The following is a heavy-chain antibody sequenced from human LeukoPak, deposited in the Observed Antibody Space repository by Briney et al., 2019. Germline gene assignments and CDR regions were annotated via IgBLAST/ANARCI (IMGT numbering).Heavy chain of an antibody. V-gene: IGHV3-21*04. J-gene: IGHJ4*02. CDR3: AKVHSSGWSYNLDY. Sequence: GGSLRLSCTASGFTFSSYSMNWVRQAPGKGLEWVSSISTSSSYIYYADSVKGRFTISRDNSKNTLYLQMNSLRAEDTAVYYCAKVHSSGWSYNLDYWGQGTLVTVSS. CDR2: ISTSSSYI. CDR1: GFTFSSYS. D-gene: IGHD6-19*01.